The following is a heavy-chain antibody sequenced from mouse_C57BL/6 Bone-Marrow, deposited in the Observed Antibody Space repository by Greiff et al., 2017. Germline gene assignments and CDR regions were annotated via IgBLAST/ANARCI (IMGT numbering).Heavy chain of an antibody. CDR3: ARIDDDDAMDN. CDR1: GFSLSTFGMG. D-gene: IGHD2-12*01. J-gene: IGHJ4*01. V-gene: IGHV8-8*01. Sequence: QVTLKVSGPGILQPSQTLSLTYSFSGFSLSTFGMGVGWLGQPSGKGREWLARIWWGDDKYYNPALKSRLTISKDTYKNQLFLKIANVDTADIATYYCARIDDDDAMDNWGQGTSATVS. CDR2: IWWGDDK.